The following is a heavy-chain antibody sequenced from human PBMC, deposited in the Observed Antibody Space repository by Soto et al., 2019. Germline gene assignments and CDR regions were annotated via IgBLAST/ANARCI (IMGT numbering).Heavy chain of an antibody. Sequence: QVQLVESGGGLVKPGGSLRLSCVGSGFTFSDYYMSWIRQAPGKGLEWGSYISNSGKIIYYADSVKGRFTMSRDNAKNSLYLQVNSLRADDTAVYYCARGGELVDYWGQGTLVTVSS. J-gene: IGHJ4*02. CDR2: ISNSGKII. CDR1: GFTFSDYY. V-gene: IGHV3-11*01. CDR3: ARGGELVDY. D-gene: IGHD1-7*01.